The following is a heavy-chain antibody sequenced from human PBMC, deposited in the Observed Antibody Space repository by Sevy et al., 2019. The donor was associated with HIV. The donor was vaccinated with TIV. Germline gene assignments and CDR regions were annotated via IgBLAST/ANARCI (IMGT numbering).Heavy chain of an antibody. CDR1: GFTFSDFR. D-gene: IGHD3-16*01. CDR2: ISYDARNSK. CDR3: ARDKGEILSSAFDY. J-gene: IGHJ4*02. V-gene: IGHV3-30*04. Sequence: GESLKISCAASGFTFSDFRMHWVRQAPGKGLEWVAVISYDARNSKYNPDPVKGRFTISRDNSKNTLYLQINSLRPEDTAIYYCARDKGEILSSAFDYWGQGTLVTVSS.